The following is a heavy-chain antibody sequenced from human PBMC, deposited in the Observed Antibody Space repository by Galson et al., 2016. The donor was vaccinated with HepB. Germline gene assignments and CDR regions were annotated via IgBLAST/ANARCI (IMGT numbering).Heavy chain of an antibody. CDR1: GISFSTFS. CDR3: ARDRVDIVAAPSSIRNYYGMDV. D-gene: IGHD5-12*01. V-gene: IGHV3-21*04. CDR2: ISSGSRHI. J-gene: IGHJ6*02. Sequence: SLRLSCTASGISFSTFSMNWVRQAPGKGLQWVSSISSGSRHISNADSLKGRFSISRDDAKNSVFLQMNSLTVDDTAKYFCARDRVDIVAAPSSIRNYYGMDVWGQGTTVTVSS.